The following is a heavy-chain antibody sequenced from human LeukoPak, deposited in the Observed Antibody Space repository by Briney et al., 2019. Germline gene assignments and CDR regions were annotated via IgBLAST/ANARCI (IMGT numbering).Heavy chain of an antibody. CDR2: ISSSSSYI. Sequence: PGGSLRLSCAASGFTFSTYTINWVRQAPGKGLEWVSSISSSSSYIYYADSVKGRFTISRDNAKNSLYLQMNSLRAEDTAVYYCARDHYGSGSPDDYWGQGTLVTVSS. CDR1: GFTFSTYT. CDR3: ARDHYGSGSPDDY. J-gene: IGHJ4*02. D-gene: IGHD3-10*01. V-gene: IGHV3-21*01.